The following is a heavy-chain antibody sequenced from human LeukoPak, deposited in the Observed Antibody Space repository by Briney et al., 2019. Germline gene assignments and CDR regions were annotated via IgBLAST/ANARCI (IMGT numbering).Heavy chain of an antibody. V-gene: IGHV4-61*05. CDR2: IYTSGST. Sequence: KSSETLSLTCTVSGGSISSSSYYWSWIRQPPGKGLEWIGYIYTSGSTNYNPSLKSRVTISVDTSKNQFSLKLSSVTAADTAVYYCARHRLFGVVISAFDIWGQGTMVTVSS. J-gene: IGHJ3*02. D-gene: IGHD3-3*01. CDR1: GGSISSSSYY. CDR3: ARHRLFGVVISAFDI.